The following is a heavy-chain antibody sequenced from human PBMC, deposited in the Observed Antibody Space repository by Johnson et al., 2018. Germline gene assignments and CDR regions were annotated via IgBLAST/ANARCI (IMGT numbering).Heavy chain of an antibody. CDR1: GGTFSSYA. CDR3: ARDTGTTSPAFDI. Sequence: QVQLVQSGAEVKKPGSSVKVSCKASGGTFSSYAISWVRQAPGQGPEWMGGIIPIFGTANYAQKFQGRVTITADESTGTAYMELSSRRSEATAVYYCARDTGTTSPAFDIWGQGTMVTVSS. D-gene: IGHD1-7*01. CDR2: IIPIFGTA. J-gene: IGHJ3*02. V-gene: IGHV1-69*01.